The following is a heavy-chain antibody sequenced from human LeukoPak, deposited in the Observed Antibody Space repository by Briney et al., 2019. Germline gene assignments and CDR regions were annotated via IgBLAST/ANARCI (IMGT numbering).Heavy chain of an antibody. V-gene: IGHV3-23*01. Sequence: PGGSLRLSCAASGFTFSSYAMSWVRQAPGKGLEWVSAISGSGGSTYYADSVKGRFTISRDNSKNTLYLQMNSLRAEDTAVYYCAKDETSYVDKILSSAMDVWGQGTTVTVSS. CDR3: AKDETSYVDKILSSAMDV. J-gene: IGHJ6*02. D-gene: IGHD1-26*01. CDR2: ISGSGGST. CDR1: GFTFSSYA.